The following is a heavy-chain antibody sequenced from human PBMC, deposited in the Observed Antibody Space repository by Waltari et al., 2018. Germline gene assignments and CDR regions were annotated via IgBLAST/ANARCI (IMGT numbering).Heavy chain of an antibody. CDR2: MYYTGST. D-gene: IGHD3-9*01. J-gene: IGHJ5*02. CDR1: GGSITTDTYF. CDR3: ATYYNLLTGYYRRDNWFDP. Sequence: QLQLQESGPGLVKASETLSLTCTVSGGSITTDTYFWGWIRQPPGKGLEWIGSMYYTGSTYYNPSLKSRVIISVDTSKNQFSLKLSSVTAADTAVYYCATYYNLLTGYYRRDNWFDPWGQGTLVTVSS. V-gene: IGHV4-39*01.